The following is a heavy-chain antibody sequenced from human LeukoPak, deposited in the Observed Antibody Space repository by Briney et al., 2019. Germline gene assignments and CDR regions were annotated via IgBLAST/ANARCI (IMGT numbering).Heavy chain of an antibody. J-gene: IGHJ4*02. CDR2: IKKDGSEK. CDR3: ARDQRYCSSSSCPWQPFDY. D-gene: IGHD2-2*01. V-gene: IGHV3-7*05. CDR1: GFTFSSYW. Sequence: GGSLRLSCAASGFTFSSYWMSWVRQAPGKGLEWVANIKKDGSEKYYVDSVKSRFTISRDNAKNSLYLQMNSLRAEDTAVYYCARDQRYCSSSSCPWQPFDYWGQGTLVTVSS.